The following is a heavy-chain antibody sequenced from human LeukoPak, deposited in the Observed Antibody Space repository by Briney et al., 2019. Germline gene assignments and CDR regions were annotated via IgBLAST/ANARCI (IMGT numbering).Heavy chain of an antibody. Sequence: PGRSLRLSCAASGFTVSTNYMTWVRQAPGKGLEWVSLIYSGGSTYYAESVKGRLTISRDDSKNTVFLQMNSLRAEDTAVYYCAKGSVDGDYLFSWGQGTLVTVSS. D-gene: IGHD4-17*01. CDR1: GFTVSTNY. CDR2: IYSGGST. CDR3: AKGSVDGDYLFS. V-gene: IGHV3-53*01. J-gene: IGHJ5*02.